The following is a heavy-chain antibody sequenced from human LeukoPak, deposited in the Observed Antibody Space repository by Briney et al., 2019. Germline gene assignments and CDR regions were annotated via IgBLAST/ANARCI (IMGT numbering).Heavy chain of an antibody. D-gene: IGHD1-26*01. CDR1: GLAFRDSA. J-gene: IGHJ4*02. CDR2: ISCSSGSK. CDR3: AKGSKFSGTYYFDY. V-gene: IGHV3-23*01. Sequence: RRSLRLSSAASGLAFRDSAMGWVRQTPGKRLEWVSSISCSSGSKFHADSVKGRFTISRDNSKGTLYLQMNSLRAEDTALYYCAKGSKFSGTYYFDYWGQGTLVTVSS.